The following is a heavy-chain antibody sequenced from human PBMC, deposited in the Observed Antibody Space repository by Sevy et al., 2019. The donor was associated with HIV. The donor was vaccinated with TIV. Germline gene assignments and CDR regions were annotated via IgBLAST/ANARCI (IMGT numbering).Heavy chain of an antibody. Sequence: GGSLRLSCAASGLTFISFSSSSMNWVRQAPGKGLEWVSSISSAGTYIYYADSMKGRFTISRDNSKSSVYLQMNSLRAEDTAVYYCARVRGVGTSSYGMDVWGQGTTVTVSS. J-gene: IGHJ6*02. D-gene: IGHD1-26*01. V-gene: IGHV3-21*01. CDR2: ISSAGTYI. CDR3: ARVRGVGTSSYGMDV. CDR1: GLTFISFSSSS.